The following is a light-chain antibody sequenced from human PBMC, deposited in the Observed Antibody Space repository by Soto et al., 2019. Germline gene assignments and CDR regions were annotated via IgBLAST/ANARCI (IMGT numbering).Light chain of an antibody. J-gene: IGKJ1*01. CDR3: QQYGSSPRT. CDR2: GAS. Sequence: DIVLTQSPGTLSLSPGERATLSCRASQSVGSIYLAWYQQKPGQAPRILIHGASSRATGIPGRFSGSGSGTDFALTISRLEPEDFAVYYCQQYGSSPRTFGQGTKVEIK. CDR1: QSVGSIY. V-gene: IGKV3-20*01.